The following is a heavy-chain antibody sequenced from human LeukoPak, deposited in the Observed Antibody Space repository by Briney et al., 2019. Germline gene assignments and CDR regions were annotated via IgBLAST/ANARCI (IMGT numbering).Heavy chain of an antibody. J-gene: IGHJ6*03. V-gene: IGHV3-33*01. Sequence: QPGRSLRLSCAASGFTFSSYGMHWVRQAPGKGLEWVAVIWYDGSNKYYADSVKGRFTISRDNSKNTLYLQMNSLRAEDTAVYYYAREGIAAAGNYYYYYMDVWGKGTTVTVSS. D-gene: IGHD6-13*01. CDR1: GFTFSSYG. CDR2: IWYDGSNK. CDR3: AREGIAAAGNYYYYYMDV.